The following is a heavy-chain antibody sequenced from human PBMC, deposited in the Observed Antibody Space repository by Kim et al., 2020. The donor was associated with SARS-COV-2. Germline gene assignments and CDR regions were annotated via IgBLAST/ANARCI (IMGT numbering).Heavy chain of an antibody. J-gene: IGHJ6*03. D-gene: IGHD6-13*01. CDR1: GGSISSYY. CDR3: ARVLNSYYSSSWVVGYYYYYMDV. Sequence: SETLSLTCTVSGGSISSYYWSWIRQPPGKGLEWIGYIYYSGSTNYNPSLKSRVTISVDTSKNQFSLKLSSVTAADTAVYYCARVLNSYYSSSWVVGYYYYYMDVWGKGTTVTVSS. CDR2: IYYSGST. V-gene: IGHV4-59*01.